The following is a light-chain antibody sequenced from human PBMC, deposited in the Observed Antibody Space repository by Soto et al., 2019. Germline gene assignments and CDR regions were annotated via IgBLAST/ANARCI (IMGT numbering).Light chain of an antibody. V-gene: IGKV3-20*01. Sequence: EIVFTQSPGTLSLSPGERATLSCRASQSVSSSYLAWDQQRPGQAPRLLIYGASNRATGSPDRFSGSGSGTDFTLTISRLEPEDFAVYYCQQYGSPGTFGQGTKVDIK. CDR3: QQYGSPGT. CDR1: QSVSSSY. CDR2: GAS. J-gene: IGKJ1*01.